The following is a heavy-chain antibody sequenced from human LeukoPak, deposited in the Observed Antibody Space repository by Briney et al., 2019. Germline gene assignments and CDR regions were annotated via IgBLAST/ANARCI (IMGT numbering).Heavy chain of an antibody. Sequence: SETLSLTCTVSDGSISSSSYYWGWIRQPPGKGLEWIGSIYYSGSTYYNPSLKSRVTISVDTSKNQFSLKLSSVTAADTAVYYCARDYGSGSYPHWGQGTLVTVSS. D-gene: IGHD3-10*01. CDR3: ARDYGSGSYPH. CDR2: IYYSGST. CDR1: DGSISSSSYY. V-gene: IGHV4-39*02. J-gene: IGHJ4*02.